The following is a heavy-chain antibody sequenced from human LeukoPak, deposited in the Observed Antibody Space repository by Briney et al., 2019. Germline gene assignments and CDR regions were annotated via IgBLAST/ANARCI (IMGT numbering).Heavy chain of an antibody. V-gene: IGHV1-46*01. Sequence: ASVKVSCKASGYTFTSYYMHWVRQAPGQGLEWMGIINPSGGSTSYAQKFQGRVTMTRNTSISTAYMELSSLRSEDTAVYYCARAVLDYGRVRRVGDIDYWGQGTLVTVSS. CDR2: INPSGGST. CDR3: ARAVLDYGRVRRVGDIDY. J-gene: IGHJ4*02. CDR1: GYTFTSYY. D-gene: IGHD4-17*01.